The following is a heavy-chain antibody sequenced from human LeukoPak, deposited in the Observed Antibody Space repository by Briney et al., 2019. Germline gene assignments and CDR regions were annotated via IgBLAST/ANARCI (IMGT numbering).Heavy chain of an antibody. V-gene: IGHV4-4*09. CDR2: VYTSGST. Sequence: SETLSLTCTVSGASINTYYWNWIRQPPGEGLEWIGYVYTSGSTNFNPALKSRVTISLDTSKNQSSLKLTSVTAADTAVYCCARGAPSLYYYYMDIWGKGTSVTVSS. J-gene: IGHJ6*03. CDR1: GASINTYY. CDR3: ARGAPSLYYYYMDI. D-gene: IGHD3-16*01.